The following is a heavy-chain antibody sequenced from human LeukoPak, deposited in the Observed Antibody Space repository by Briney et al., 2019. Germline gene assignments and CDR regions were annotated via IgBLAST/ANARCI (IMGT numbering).Heavy chain of an antibody. D-gene: IGHD6-13*01. J-gene: IGHJ6*03. CDR3: ARGGGSSWSYYYYMDV. Sequence: ASVKVSCKASGYTFTSYDINWVRQATGQGLEWMGWMNPNSGNTGYAQKFQGRVTITRNTSISTAYMELSSLRSEDTAVYYCARGGGSSWSYYYYMDVWGKGTTVTVSS. CDR2: MNPNSGNT. CDR1: GYTFTSYD. V-gene: IGHV1-8*03.